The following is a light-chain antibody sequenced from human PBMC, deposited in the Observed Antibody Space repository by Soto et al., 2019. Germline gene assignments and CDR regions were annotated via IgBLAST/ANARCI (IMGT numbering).Light chain of an antibody. CDR1: QGIGNA. CDR2: GAS. CDR3: LQDINYPWT. J-gene: IGKJ1*01. V-gene: IGKV1-6*01. Sequence: AIQMTQSPSSLSASVGDRVTISCRASQGIGNALGWYQQNPGKPPKVLIYGASNLQSGVPPMFSGSGAGTDFTLAISSLQPEDSATYYCLQDINYPWTFGQGTKVDIK.